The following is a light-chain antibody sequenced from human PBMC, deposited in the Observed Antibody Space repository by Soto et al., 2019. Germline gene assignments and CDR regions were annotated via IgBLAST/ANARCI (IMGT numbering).Light chain of an antibody. CDR2: LGS. J-gene: IGKJ2*01. V-gene: IGKV2-28*01. CDR3: MQALATPPT. Sequence: DIVMTQSPLSLPVTPGEPASISCRSSQSLLHSNGYNYLDWYLQKPGQSPQVLIYLGSNRASGVPDRFSDSGSGTDFTLKISRVEAEDVGVYYCMQALATPPTFGQGTKLEIK. CDR1: QSLLHSNGYNY.